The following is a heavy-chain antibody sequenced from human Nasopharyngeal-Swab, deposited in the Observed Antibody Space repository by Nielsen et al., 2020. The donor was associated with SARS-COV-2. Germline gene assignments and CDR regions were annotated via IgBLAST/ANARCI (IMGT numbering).Heavy chain of an antibody. J-gene: IGHJ4*02. CDR3: ARARKGGGGREERKGDK. CDR2: ISSSSSYI. D-gene: IGHD3-16*01. Sequence: WIRQPPGKGLEWVSSISSSSSYIYYADSVKGRFTISRDNAKNSLYLQMNSLRAEDTAVYYCARARKGGGGREERKGDKGGQG. V-gene: IGHV3-21*01.